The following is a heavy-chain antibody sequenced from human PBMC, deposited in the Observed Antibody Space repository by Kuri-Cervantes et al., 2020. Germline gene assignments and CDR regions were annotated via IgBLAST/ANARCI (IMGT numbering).Heavy chain of an antibody. CDR2: ITSGDTI. CDR3: ARRLASGSYQRLDY. J-gene: IGHJ4*02. Sequence: SLRPSFPASGFTFSDDYMGWIRQAPGKGLEWDSDITSGDTISYADSVKGRFTSSRNNAQNSLYLQMNSLRAEDTAMNDCARRLASGSYQRLDYWGQGTLVTVSS. D-gene: IGHD1-26*01. V-gene: IGHV3-11*01. CDR1: GFTFSDDY.